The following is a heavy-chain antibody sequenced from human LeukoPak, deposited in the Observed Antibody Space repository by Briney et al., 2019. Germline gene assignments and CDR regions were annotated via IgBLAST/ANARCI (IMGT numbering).Heavy chain of an antibody. Sequence: ASVKVSCKASGGTFSSYAISWVRQAPGQGLEWMGGIIPIFGTANYAQKFQGRVTITADESTSTAYMELSSLRSEDTAVYYCARDSSGYYYSLDYWGQGTLVTVSS. D-gene: IGHD3-22*01. J-gene: IGHJ4*02. CDR1: GGTFSSYA. CDR2: IIPIFGTA. CDR3: ARDSSGYYYSLDY. V-gene: IGHV1-69*13.